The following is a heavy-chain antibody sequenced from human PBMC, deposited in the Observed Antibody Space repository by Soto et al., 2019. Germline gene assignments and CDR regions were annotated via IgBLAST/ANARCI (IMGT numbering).Heavy chain of an antibody. J-gene: IGHJ6*02. V-gene: IGHV3-9*01. Sequence: EVQLMESGGGWVKPGRSRRLSCAASGFTFADYGRHRVLQAPGKGLEWVSVITWNSGSIDDADSVKGRFTINRDNNKNSLYQQMNRLKSEDTALYYCAQDNLWGGSDDYYYYGMDVWDQGTKVTVSS. CDR2: ITWNSGSI. CDR3: AQDNLWGGSDDYYYYGMDV. CDR1: GFTFADYG. D-gene: IGHD1-26*01.